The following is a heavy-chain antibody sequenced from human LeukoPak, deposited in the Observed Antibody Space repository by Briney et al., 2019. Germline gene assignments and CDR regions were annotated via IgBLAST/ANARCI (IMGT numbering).Heavy chain of an antibody. V-gene: IGHV4-59*01. CDR2: IYYSGST. J-gene: IGHJ4*02. CDR3: ARRNYDILTGYYLDYFDY. CDR1: GGSISSYY. D-gene: IGHD3-9*01. Sequence: PSETLSLTCAVSGGSISSYYWSWIRQPPGKGREGIGYIYYSGSTNYNPSLKSRVTISVDTSKNQFSLKLSSVTAADTAVYYCARRNYDILTGYYLDYFDYWGQGTLVTVSS.